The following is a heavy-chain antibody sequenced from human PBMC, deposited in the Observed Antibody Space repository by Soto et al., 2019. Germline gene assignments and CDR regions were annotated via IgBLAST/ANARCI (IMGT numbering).Heavy chain of an antibody. J-gene: IGHJ4*02. CDR1: GYTFTNYG. D-gene: IGHD7-27*01. V-gene: IGHV1-18*01. CDR2: ISAYNGNT. CDR3: AGFPGY. Sequence: VQLVQSENEVKKHGDSLKVSCKAPGYTFTNYGISWVRQAPGQGLEWMGWISAYNGNTNYAQKLQGRVTMTTDAFTSTAYMELRSLRSDDTAAYYGAGFPGYWGQGSLVTVSS.